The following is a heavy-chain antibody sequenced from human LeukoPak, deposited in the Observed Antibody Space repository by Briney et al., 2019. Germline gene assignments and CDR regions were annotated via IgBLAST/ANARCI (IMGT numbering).Heavy chain of an antibody. CDR1: GYSFTTYW. Sequence: GESLKISCEASGYSFTTYWIGWVRQMPGKGLEWMGIIYPGDSDTRYSPSFQGQVTISADKSINTAYLQWSSLKASDTAMYYCATSRGIMITFGGVIGDAFDIWGQGTMVTVSS. CDR2: IYPGDSDT. V-gene: IGHV5-51*01. CDR3: ATSRGIMITFGGVIGDAFDI. J-gene: IGHJ3*02. D-gene: IGHD3-16*02.